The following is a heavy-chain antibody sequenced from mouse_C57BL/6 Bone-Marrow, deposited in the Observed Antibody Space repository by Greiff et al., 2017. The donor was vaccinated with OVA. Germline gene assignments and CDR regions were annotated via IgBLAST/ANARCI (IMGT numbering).Heavy chain of an antibody. J-gene: IGHJ4*01. Sequence: EVKLVESGGGLVQPGGSLKLSCAASGFDFSRSWMSWVRQAPGKGLEWIGEIDPDSSTISYTPSLKDKFIISRANAENTLNLQMSKVRSEDTALYYCARQGGYYVPYYAMDYWGQGTSVTVSS. CDR2: IDPDSSTI. CDR1: GFDFSRSW. CDR3: ARQGGYYVPYYAMDY. D-gene: IGHD2-3*01. V-gene: IGHV4-1*02.